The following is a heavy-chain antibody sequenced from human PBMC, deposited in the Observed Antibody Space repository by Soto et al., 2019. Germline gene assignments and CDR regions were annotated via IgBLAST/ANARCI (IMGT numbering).Heavy chain of an antibody. D-gene: IGHD4-17*01. V-gene: IGHV3-23*01. CDR1: GFTISSYA. CDR3: AKTETTELDY. J-gene: IGHJ4*02. Sequence: EVQLLESGGGLVQPGGSLRLSCAASGFTISSYAMSGVRQAPGKGLEWVSAISASGGSTYYADSVKGRFTISRDNSKKTLYLQMNSLRAEDTAVYYCAKTETTELDYWGQGTLVTVSS. CDR2: ISASGGST.